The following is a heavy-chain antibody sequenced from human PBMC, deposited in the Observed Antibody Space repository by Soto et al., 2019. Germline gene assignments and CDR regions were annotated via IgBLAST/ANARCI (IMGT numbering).Heavy chain of an antibody. V-gene: IGHV1-69*12. D-gene: IGHD4-17*01. CDR1: GGTFSTYA. J-gene: IGHJ2*01. CDR2: INPIFGTT. Sequence: QGQLVQSGAEVKKPESSVKVSCKASGGTFSTYAISWVRQAPGQGLEWMGGINPIFGTTNYAQKFQGRVTISADESTSTAYMELSSLRSEDTAVYYCARSKWGDDYLPALYFDLWGRGQLVTGSS. CDR3: ARSKWGDDYLPALYFDL.